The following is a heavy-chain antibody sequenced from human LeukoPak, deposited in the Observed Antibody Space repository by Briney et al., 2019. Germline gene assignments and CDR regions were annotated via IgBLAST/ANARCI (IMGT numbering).Heavy chain of an antibody. J-gene: IGHJ3*02. CDR3: ARGPTYAFDI. D-gene: IGHD3-16*01. Sequence: SETLSLTCTVSGGSISSYYWSWIRQPPGKGLEWIGYIYYSGSTNYNPSLKSRVTISVDTSKNQFSLKLSSVTAADTAVYYCARGPTYAFDIWGRGTMVTVSS. CDR1: GGSISSYY. CDR2: IYYSGST. V-gene: IGHV4-59*12.